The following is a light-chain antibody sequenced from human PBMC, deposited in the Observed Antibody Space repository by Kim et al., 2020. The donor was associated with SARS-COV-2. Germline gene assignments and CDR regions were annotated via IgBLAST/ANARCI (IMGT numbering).Light chain of an antibody. J-gene: IGKJ4*01. CDR1: QRVSSY. V-gene: IGKV3-11*01. CDR3: QQRSNWPPRLT. Sequence: PGEIATPSCRASQRVSSYLAWYQQQPGQAPRLLIYDASNRATGIPARFSGSGSGTDFTLTISSLEPEDFAVYYCQQRSNWPPRLTFGGGTKVDIK. CDR2: DAS.